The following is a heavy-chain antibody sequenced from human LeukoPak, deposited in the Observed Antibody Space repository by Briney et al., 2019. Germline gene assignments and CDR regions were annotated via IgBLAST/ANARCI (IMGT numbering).Heavy chain of an antibody. V-gene: IGHV3-53*01. Sequence: GGSLRLSCAASGFIVSNNYMSWVRQAPGKGREWVSLISAGGSTYYADSVKGRFTISRDNSKNTLYLQMDGLRADDTAVYYCARRTGSDWYFDLWGRGTLVTVSS. CDR3: ARRTGSDWYFDL. J-gene: IGHJ2*01. CDR1: GFIVSNNY. CDR2: ISAGGST. D-gene: IGHD1-1*01.